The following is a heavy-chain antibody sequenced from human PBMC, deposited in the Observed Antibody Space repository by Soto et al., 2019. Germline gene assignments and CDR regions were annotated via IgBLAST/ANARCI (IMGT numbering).Heavy chain of an antibody. D-gene: IGHD3-22*01. CDR2: IFYSRGT. Sequence: QLLLQESGPGLVKPSETLSLTCTVSGGSILDITDYWAWIRQSPGKGLESIGTIFYSRGTFYTPSLKSRVTMSVDTSNKQFSLKLSSVTAADTAVYYCARQASGYYYGWFDRWGQGTLVTVSS. CDR1: GGSILDITDY. CDR3: ARQASGYYYGWFDR. V-gene: IGHV4-39*01. J-gene: IGHJ5*02.